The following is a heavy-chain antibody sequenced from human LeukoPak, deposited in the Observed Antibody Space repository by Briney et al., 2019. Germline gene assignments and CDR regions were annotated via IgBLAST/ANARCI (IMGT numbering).Heavy chain of an antibody. V-gene: IGHV4-38-2*01. CDR2: IYHSGNT. CDR1: GYSISSGYY. CDR3: ARPKYGDAAYFAL. J-gene: IGHJ2*01. Sequence: SETLSLTCAVSGYSISSGYYWGWIRQPPGKGLEWIGSIYHSGNTYYNPSLKSRVTISVDTSKNQFFLKVTSVTAADAAVYYCARPKYGDAAYFALWGRGALVTVSS. D-gene: IGHD4-17*01.